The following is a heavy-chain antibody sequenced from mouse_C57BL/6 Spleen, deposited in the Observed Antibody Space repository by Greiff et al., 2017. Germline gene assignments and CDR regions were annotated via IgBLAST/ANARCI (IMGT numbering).Heavy chain of an antibody. CDR1: GYAFSSSW. CDR3: ARSGDYGPHFDY. CDR2: IYPGDGDT. Sequence: QVQLQQSGPELVKPGASVKISCKASGYAFSSSWMNWVKQRPGKGLEWIGRIYPGDGDTNYNGKFKGKATLTADKSSSTAYMQLSSLTSEDSAVYFGARSGDYGPHFDYWGQGTTLTVSS. J-gene: IGHJ2*01. D-gene: IGHD1-1*02. V-gene: IGHV1-82*01.